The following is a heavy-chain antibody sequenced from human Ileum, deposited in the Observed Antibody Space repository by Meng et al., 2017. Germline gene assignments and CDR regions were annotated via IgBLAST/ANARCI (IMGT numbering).Heavy chain of an antibody. V-gene: IGHV4-39*01. Sequence: QLQLQESGPGRVKPSETMSLMCTVSGGSIRSSSHCCDWIRQPPGKGLEWIGSICYSGNTYYNPSLKSRVSMSVDTSKKQISLKLNSVTAADTAVYYCARRTGEVDLLDYWGQGTLVTVSS. D-gene: IGHD7-27*01. CDR2: ICYSGNT. J-gene: IGHJ4*02. CDR3: ARRTGEVDLLDY. CDR1: GGSIRSSSHC.